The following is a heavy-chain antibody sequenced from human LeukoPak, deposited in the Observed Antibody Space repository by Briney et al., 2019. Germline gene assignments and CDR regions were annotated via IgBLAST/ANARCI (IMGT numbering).Heavy chain of an antibody. CDR3: ARGRSDRPVDY. V-gene: IGHV1-8*01. J-gene: IGHJ4*02. CDR1: RYTFTSYD. CDR2: MNPNSGNT. Sequence: ASVKVSCKASRYTFTSYDIHWVRQATGQGLEWMGWMNPNSGNTGYAQKFQGRVTMTRNTSISTAYMELSSLRSEDTAVYYCARGRSDRPVDYWGQGTLVTVSS.